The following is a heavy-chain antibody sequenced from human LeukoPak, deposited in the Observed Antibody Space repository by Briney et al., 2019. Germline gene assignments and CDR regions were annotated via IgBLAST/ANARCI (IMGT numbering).Heavy chain of an antibody. V-gene: IGHV1-2*02. CDR2: INPNSGGT. Sequence: ASVKVSCKAPGYTFTGYYMHWVRQAPGQGLEWMGWINPNSGGTNYAQKFQGRVTMTRDTSISTAYMELSRLRSDDTAVYYCARDPASTSFGVVTIDFDYWGQGTLVTVSS. J-gene: IGHJ4*02. CDR3: ARDPASTSFGVVTIDFDY. CDR1: GYTFTGYY. D-gene: IGHD3-3*01.